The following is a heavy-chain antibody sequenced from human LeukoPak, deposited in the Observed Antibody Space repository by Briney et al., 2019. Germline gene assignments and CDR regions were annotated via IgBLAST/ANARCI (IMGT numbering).Heavy chain of an antibody. J-gene: IGHJ4*02. D-gene: IGHD6-13*01. CDR1: GGSFSGYY. CDR3: ARLAQRLVRGRFDY. V-gene: IGHV4-34*01. CDR2: INHSGST. Sequence: SETLSLTCAVYGGSFSGYYWSWIRQPPGKGLEWIGEINHSGSTNYNPSLKSRVTISVDTSKNQFSLKLSSVTAADTAVYYCARLAQRLVRGRFDYWGQGTLVTVSS.